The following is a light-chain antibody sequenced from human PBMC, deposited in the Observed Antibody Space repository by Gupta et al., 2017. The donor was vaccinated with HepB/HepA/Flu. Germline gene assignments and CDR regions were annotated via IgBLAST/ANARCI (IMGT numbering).Light chain of an antibody. CDR2: NVS. CDR3: SSYTSSSTYV. J-gene: IGLJ1*01. Sequence: QPALTQPASVSRSPGQSITISCTRTSSDVGGYNYVSWYQQHPGKAPKLMIYNVSNRPSGVSNRFSGSKSGNTASLTISGLQAEDEADYYCSSYTSSSTYVFGTGTKVTVL. CDR1: SSDVGGYNY. V-gene: IGLV2-14*01.